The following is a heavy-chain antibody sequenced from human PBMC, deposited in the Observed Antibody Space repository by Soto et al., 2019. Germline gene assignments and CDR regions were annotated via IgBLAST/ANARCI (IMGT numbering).Heavy chain of an antibody. J-gene: IGHJ3*02. CDR2: INSDGSST. V-gene: IGHV3-74*01. D-gene: IGHD5-12*01. CDR3: ARGERWLQSVGAFDI. CDR1: GFTFSSYW. Sequence: EVQLVESGGGLVQPGGSLRLSCAASGFTFSSYWMHWVRQAPGKGLVWVSRINSDGSSTSYADSVKGRFTISRDNAKNTLYLQMNSLRAEDTAVHYCARGERWLQSVGAFDIWGQGTMVTVSS.